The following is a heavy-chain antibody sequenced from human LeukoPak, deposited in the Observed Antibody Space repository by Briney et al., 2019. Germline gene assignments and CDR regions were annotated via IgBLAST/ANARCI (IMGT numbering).Heavy chain of an antibody. Sequence: SETLSLTCTVSGDSISSYGYFWTWIRHRPGKALEWIGYNSHRKTTYYHPSLESRLTMSKDTSNNQFSLKLTSATAAATAVYYCVRDHWTGVHRFAFWGQGTLVTVSS. CDR1: GDSISSYGYF. J-gene: IGHJ4*02. D-gene: IGHD1-1*01. V-gene: IGHV4-31*03. CDR2: NSHRKTT. CDR3: VRDHWTGVHRFAF.